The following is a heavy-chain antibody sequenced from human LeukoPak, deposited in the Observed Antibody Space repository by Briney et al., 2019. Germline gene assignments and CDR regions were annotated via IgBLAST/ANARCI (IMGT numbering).Heavy chain of an antibody. CDR2: IWYDGSNE. CDR3: ARALPDYYDGSGYYDY. D-gene: IGHD3-22*01. V-gene: IGHV3-33*01. J-gene: IGHJ4*02. Sequence: GGSLRLSCATSGFMFSNYGMHWVRQAPGKGLEWVAVIWYDGSNEYYADSVEGRFTISRDNSKNTLYLQMNSLRPEDTAVYYCARALPDYYDGSGYYDYWGQGTLVTVSS. CDR1: GFMFSNYG.